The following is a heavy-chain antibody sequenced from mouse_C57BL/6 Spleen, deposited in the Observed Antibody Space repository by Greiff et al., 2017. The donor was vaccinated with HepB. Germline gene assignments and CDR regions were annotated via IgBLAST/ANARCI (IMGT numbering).Heavy chain of an antibody. CDR2: ILPGSGST. CDR1: GYTFTGYW. D-gene: IGHD2-4*01. J-gene: IGHJ4*01. V-gene: IGHV1-9*01. Sequence: QVQLQQSGAELMKPGASVKLSCKATGYTFTGYWIEWVKQRPGHGLEWIGEILPGSGSTNYNEKFKGKATFTADTSSNTAYMQLSSLTTEDSAIYYCARRDYDYEGDYYAMDYWGQGTSVTVSS. CDR3: ARRDYDYEGDYYAMDY.